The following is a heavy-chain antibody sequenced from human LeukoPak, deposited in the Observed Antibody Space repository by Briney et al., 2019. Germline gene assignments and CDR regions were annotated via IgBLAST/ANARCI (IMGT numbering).Heavy chain of an antibody. Sequence: GGSLRLSCAASGFTFSSYSMNWVRQAPGKGLEWVSSISSRSSYIYYADSVKGRFTISRDNAKNSLYLQMNSLRAEDTAVYYCARDCSGGSCYLETDYWGQGTLVTVSS. D-gene: IGHD2-15*01. J-gene: IGHJ4*02. CDR1: GFTFSSYS. CDR2: ISSRSSYI. V-gene: IGHV3-21*01. CDR3: ARDCSGGSCYLETDY.